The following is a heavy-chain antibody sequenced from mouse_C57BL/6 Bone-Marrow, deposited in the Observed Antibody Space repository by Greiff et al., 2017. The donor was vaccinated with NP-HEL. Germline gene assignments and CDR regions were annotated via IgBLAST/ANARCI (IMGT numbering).Heavy chain of an antibody. V-gene: IGHV1-82*01. CDR3: ARDNYYGSSYWYFDV. CDR2: IYPGDGDT. CDR1: GYAFSSSW. Sequence: QVQLQQSGPELVKPGASVKISCKASGYAFSSSWMNWVKQRPGKGLEWIGRIYPGDGDTNYNGKFKGKSTLTADKSSSTAYMQLSSLTSEDAAVYYCARDNYYGSSYWYFDVWGTGTPVTVSS. J-gene: IGHJ1*03. D-gene: IGHD1-1*01.